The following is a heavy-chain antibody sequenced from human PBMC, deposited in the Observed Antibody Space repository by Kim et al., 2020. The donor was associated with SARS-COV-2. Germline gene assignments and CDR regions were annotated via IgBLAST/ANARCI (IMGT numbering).Heavy chain of an antibody. J-gene: IGHJ6*02. D-gene: IGHD5-18*01. CDR1: GGSISSYY. CDR2: IYYSGST. V-gene: IGHV4-59*13. CDR3: ARGIPGRYYYGMDV. Sequence: SETLSLTCTVSGGSISSYYWSWIRQPPGKGLEWIGYIYYSGSTNYNPSLKSRVTISVDTSKNQFSLKLSSVTAADTAVYYCARGIPGRYYYGMDVWGQGTTVTVSS.